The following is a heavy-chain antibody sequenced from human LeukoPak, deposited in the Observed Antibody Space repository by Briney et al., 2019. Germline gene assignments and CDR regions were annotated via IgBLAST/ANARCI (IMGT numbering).Heavy chain of an antibody. CDR1: GYPISSGYY. Sequence: SETLSLTCTVSGYPISSGYYWGWIRPPPRNGLEWIGCIYLSGSTYYNACLESRATLPGDTSKNNFSVKLSSVTAADTAVYYCARQTPYFDYWGQGTLVTVSS. V-gene: IGHV4-38-2*02. CDR2: IYLSGST. CDR3: ARQTPYFDY. J-gene: IGHJ4*02.